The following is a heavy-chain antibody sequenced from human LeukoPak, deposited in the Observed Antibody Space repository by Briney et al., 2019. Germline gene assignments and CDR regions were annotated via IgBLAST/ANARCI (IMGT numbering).Heavy chain of an antibody. CDR2: IIPIFGTA. CDR1: GYTFTSYG. CDR3: AREAITIFGLVRTQTTKGPHRFDP. J-gene: IGHJ5*02. V-gene: IGHV1-69*06. Sequence: SVKVSCKASGYTFTSYGISWVRQAPGQGLEWMGGIIPIFGTANYAQKFQGRVTITADKSTSTAYMELSSLTSEDTAVYYCAREAITIFGLVRTQTTKGPHRFDPWGQGTLVTVSS. D-gene: IGHD3-3*01.